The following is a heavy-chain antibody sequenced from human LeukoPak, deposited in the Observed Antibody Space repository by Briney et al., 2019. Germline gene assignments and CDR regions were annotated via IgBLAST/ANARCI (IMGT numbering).Heavy chain of an antibody. CDR3: ARGSQPTYCSGGSCYSGGGDYYYYYMDV. Sequence: GASVKVSCKASGDTFSRYAISWVRQAPGQGLEWMGWISAYNGNTKYAQKLQGRVTMTTDTSTSTAYMELRSLRSDDTAVYYCARGSQPTYCSGGSCYSGGGDYYYYYMDVWGKGTTVTISS. D-gene: IGHD2-15*01. J-gene: IGHJ6*03. CDR1: GDTFSRYA. CDR2: ISAYNGNT. V-gene: IGHV1-18*01.